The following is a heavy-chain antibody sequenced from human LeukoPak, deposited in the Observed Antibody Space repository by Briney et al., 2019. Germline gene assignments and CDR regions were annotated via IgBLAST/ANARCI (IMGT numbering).Heavy chain of an antibody. V-gene: IGHV4-59*01. CDR1: GDSINSYH. J-gene: IGHJ2*01. CDR2: FYYSGVT. Sequence: SETLSLTCTISGDSINSYHWSWLRQPPGSKLEWIGYFYYSGVTNYNPSLKSRVTMSLDMSKKQFSLKLNSVTAADTAVYYCARDFYFDLWGRGTLVTVSS. CDR3: ARDFYFDL.